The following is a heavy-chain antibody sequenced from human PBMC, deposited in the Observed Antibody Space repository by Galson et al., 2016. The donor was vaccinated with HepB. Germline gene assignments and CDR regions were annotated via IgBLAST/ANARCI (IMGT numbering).Heavy chain of an antibody. CDR1: GFTFSSYP. CDR2: ISYDGSNK. J-gene: IGHJ3*02. Sequence: SLRLSCAASGFTFSSYPMHWVRQAPGKGLEWVAVISYDGSNKYYADSVRGRFTIFRDNAKNSLYLQMNSLRVEDTAVYFCARDTTYYDSGSYFDAFDTWGQGTMVTVSS. CDR3: ARDTTYYDSGSYFDAFDT. V-gene: IGHV3-30-3*01. D-gene: IGHD3-10*01.